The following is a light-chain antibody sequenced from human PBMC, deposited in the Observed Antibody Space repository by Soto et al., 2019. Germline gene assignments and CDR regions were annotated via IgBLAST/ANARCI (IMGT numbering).Light chain of an antibody. CDR1: QTVTTY. Sequence: DIQMTQSPSSLSASVGDRVTITCRASQTVTTYLNWYQQMPGKAPKLLIYSAFSLQSGVPSRFSGSCSGTDFTLTISGLRPEDFATYFCQQSYIAPYSFGQGTRLEIK. CDR3: QQSYIAPYS. CDR2: SAF. J-gene: IGKJ2*03. V-gene: IGKV1-39*01.